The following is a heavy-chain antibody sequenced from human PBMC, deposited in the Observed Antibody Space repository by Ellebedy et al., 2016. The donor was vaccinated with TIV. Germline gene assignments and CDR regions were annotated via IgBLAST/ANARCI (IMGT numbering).Heavy chain of an antibody. D-gene: IGHD1-26*01. CDR2: LFHTGSP. V-gene: IGHV4-39*01. CDR1: GGSIRGSGSY. CDR3: ARLEPAYYYAMDV. Sequence: MPSETLSLTCGAPGGSIRGSGSYWGWIRPPPGKGLEWIGSLFHTGSPYYKPSLESRVTMSIDSSKNQFSLALRSVTAADTAVYYCARLEPAYYYAMDVWGQGTTVIVSS. J-gene: IGHJ6*02.